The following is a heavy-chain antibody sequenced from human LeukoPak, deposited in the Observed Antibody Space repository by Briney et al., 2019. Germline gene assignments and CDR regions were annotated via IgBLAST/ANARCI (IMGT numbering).Heavy chain of an antibody. CDR2: IYPGDSET. CDR3: ARHAGPRFDP. CDR1: GYSFTSYW. Sequence: GESLKISCKDSGYSFTSYWIGWVRQMPGRGLEWMGIIYPGDSETRYSPTFQGQVTISVDKSTSTAYLQWSSLKASDTAMYYCARHAGPRFDPWGQGTLVTVSS. J-gene: IGHJ5*02. V-gene: IGHV5-51*01.